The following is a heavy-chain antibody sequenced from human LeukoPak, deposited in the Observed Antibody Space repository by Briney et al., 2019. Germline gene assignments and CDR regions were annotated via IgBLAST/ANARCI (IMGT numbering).Heavy chain of an antibody. CDR2: IYYSGST. Sequence: SETLSLTCTVSGGSISGYYWSWIRQPPGKGLEWIGYIYYSGSTNYNPSLKSRVTISVDTSKNQFSLKLTSVTAADTAVYYCARGSSGYDFYGYWGQGTLVTVSS. J-gene: IGHJ4*02. V-gene: IGHV4-59*12. CDR1: GGSISGYY. CDR3: ARGSSGYDFYGY. D-gene: IGHD3-3*01.